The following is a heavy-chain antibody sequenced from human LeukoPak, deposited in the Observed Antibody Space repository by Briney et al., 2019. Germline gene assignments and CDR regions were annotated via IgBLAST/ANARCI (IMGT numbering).Heavy chain of an antibody. D-gene: IGHD3-10*01. V-gene: IGHV6-1*01. CDR1: GDSVSSNSAA. CDR2: TYYRSKWYN. J-gene: IGHJ4*02. CDR3: ARVTYYYGSGSYYIFDY. Sequence: SQTLSLTCAISGDSVSSNSAAWNWIRQSPSRGLEWLGRTYYRSKWYNDYAVSVKSRITINPDTSENQFSLQLNSVTPEDTAVYYCARVTYYYGSGSYYIFDYWGQGTLVTVSS.